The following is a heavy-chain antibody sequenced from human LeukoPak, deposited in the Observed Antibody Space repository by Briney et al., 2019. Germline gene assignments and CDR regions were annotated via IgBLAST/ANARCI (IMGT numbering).Heavy chain of an antibody. V-gene: IGHV1-46*01. Sequence: ASVKVSCKASGYTFTSYYMHWVRQAPGQGLEWMGIINPSGGSTSYAQKFQGRVTMTRDMSTSTVYMELSSLRSDDTAVYYCARVDGYNYGHDAFDIWGQGTMVTVSS. D-gene: IGHD5-24*01. CDR2: INPSGGST. CDR1: GYTFTSYY. CDR3: ARVDGYNYGHDAFDI. J-gene: IGHJ3*02.